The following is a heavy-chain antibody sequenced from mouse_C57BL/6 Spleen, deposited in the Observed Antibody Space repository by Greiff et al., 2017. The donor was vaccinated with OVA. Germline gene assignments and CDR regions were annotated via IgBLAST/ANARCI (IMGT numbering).Heavy chain of an antibody. CDR3: ARRYDYDGWYFDV. V-gene: IGHV5-17*01. J-gene: IGHJ1*03. D-gene: IGHD2-4*01. CDR2: ISSGSSTI. Sequence: EVNVVESGGGLVKPGGSLKLSCAASGFTFSDYGMHWVRQAPEKGLEWVAYISSGSSTIYYADTVKGRFTISRDNAKNTLFLQMTSLRSEDTAMYYCARRYDYDGWYFDVWGTGTTVTVSS. CDR1: GFTFSDYG.